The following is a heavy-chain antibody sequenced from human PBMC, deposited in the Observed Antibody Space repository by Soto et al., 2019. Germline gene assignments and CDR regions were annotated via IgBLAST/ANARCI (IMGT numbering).Heavy chain of an antibody. CDR3: EKERHLDAIWSYDF. CDR1: GFTFNTYT. D-gene: IGHD1-26*01. Sequence: GGSLRLSCTASGFTFNTYTMNWVRQARVNGLECVSGIGGVFDTYYSDSLKGRFTISIDDSKNILCLQMNSLAVEDTAVYYCEKERHLDAIWSYDFWGQGTLVTVSS. CDR2: IGGVFDT. J-gene: IGHJ4*02. V-gene: IGHV3-23*01.